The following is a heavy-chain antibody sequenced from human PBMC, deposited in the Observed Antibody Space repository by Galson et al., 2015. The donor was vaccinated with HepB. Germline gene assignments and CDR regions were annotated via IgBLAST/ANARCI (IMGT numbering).Heavy chain of an antibody. Sequence: PALVKPTQPLTLTCTFSGFSLSTSGVGVGWIRQPPGKALEWLALIYWDDDKRYSPSLKSRLTITKDTSKNQAVLTMTNMDPEDTATYYWARIAIVIGYETIAYWGQGTLVTVSS. CDR3: ARIAIVIGYETIAY. CDR2: IYWDDDK. J-gene: IGHJ4*02. V-gene: IGHV2-5*02. D-gene: IGHD5-12*01. CDR1: GFSLSTSGVG.